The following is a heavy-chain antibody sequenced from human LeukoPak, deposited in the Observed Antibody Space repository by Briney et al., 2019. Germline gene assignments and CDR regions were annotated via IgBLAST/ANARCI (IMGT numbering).Heavy chain of an antibody. CDR2: ISNSSSTI. CDR3: ARSRGNSGSYPLDY. D-gene: IGHD1-26*01. V-gene: IGHV3-48*01. J-gene: IGHJ4*02. Sequence: QPRGSLRLSCEASEFTFSSYSMNWVRPAPGKGLEWVSNISNSSSTIYYAESVKGRFTISRDNDKNSLYLQMNSLRVEDTAVYYCARSRGNSGSYPLDYWGQGTLVTVSS. CDR1: EFTFSSYS.